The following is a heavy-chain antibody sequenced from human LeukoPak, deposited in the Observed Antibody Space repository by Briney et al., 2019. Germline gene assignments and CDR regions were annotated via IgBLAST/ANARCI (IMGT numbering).Heavy chain of an antibody. Sequence: GGSPRLSCAASGFTFSSYDMHWVRQATGKGLEWVSAIGTAGDTYYPGSVKGRFTISRENAKNSLYLQMNSLRAGDTAVYYCARGGYSYAPGGYGMDVWGQGTTVTVSS. CDR2: IGTAGDT. CDR3: ARGGYSYAPGGYGMDV. D-gene: IGHD5-18*01. CDR1: GFTFSSYD. V-gene: IGHV3-13*04. J-gene: IGHJ6*02.